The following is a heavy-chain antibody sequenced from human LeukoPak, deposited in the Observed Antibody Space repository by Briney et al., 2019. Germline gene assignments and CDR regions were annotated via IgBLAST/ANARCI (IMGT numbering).Heavy chain of an antibody. J-gene: IGHJ4*02. D-gene: IGHD3-3*01. CDR1: GFTFSSYS. CDR3: ARDRPDFWSGYYTFGY. V-gene: IGHV3-21*01. CDR2: ISSGSSYI. Sequence: GGSLRLSCAASGFTFSSYSMTWVRQAPGKGLEWVSSISSGSSYIYYADSVKGRFTISRDNAKNSLFLQMNSLRAEDTAVYYCARDRPDFWSGYYTFGYWGQGTLVTVSS.